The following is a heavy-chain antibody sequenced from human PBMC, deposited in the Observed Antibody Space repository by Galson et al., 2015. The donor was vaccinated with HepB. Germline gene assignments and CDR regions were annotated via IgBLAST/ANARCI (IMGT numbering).Heavy chain of an antibody. J-gene: IGHJ4*01. CDR3: VKQRSGSYRAAGPDF. CDR1: GFSFSSYA. Sequence: SLRLSCAASGFSFSSYAMSWVRQAPGKGLEWVSAISGSGGSKYYADSVKGRFTISKDNSKNTPFLQMNSQRAEDTAQYYCVKQRSGSYRAAGPDFWGQGTLVTVSS. CDR2: ISGSGGSK. D-gene: IGHD1-26*01. V-gene: IGHV3-23*01.